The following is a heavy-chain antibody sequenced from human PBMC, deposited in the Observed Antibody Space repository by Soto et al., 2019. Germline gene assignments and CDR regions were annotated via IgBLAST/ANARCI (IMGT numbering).Heavy chain of an antibody. CDR1: GFTFSSYS. V-gene: IGHV3-21*01. Sequence: GGSLRLSCAASGFTFSSYSMNWVRQAPGKGLEWVSSISSSSSYIYYADSVKGRFTISRDNAKNSLYLQMNSLRAEDTAVYYCAREKTAMVYYYGMDVWGQGTTVTVSS. J-gene: IGHJ6*02. CDR2: ISSSSSYI. D-gene: IGHD5-18*01. CDR3: AREKTAMVYYYGMDV.